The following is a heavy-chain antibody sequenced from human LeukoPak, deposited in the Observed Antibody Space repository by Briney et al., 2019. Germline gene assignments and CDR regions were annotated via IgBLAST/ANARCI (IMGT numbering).Heavy chain of an antibody. Sequence: ASVKVSCKASRYTFTGYHMHWVRQAPGQGLEWMGWINPNSGGTNYAQKFQGRVTMTRDTSISTAYMELSRLRSDDTAVYYCARDSIRYSSPNDYWGQGTLVTVSS. J-gene: IGHJ4*02. CDR1: RYTFTGYH. CDR3: ARDSIRYSSPNDY. CDR2: INPNSGGT. D-gene: IGHD6-13*01. V-gene: IGHV1-2*02.